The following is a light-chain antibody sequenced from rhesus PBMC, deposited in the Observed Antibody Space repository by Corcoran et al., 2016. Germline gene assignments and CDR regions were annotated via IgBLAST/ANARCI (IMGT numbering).Light chain of an antibody. CDR2: KAS. J-gene: IGKJ1*01. CDR1: QGISSW. V-gene: IGKV1-22*01. CDR3: QQYNSRPRT. Sequence: DIQMTQSPSSLSASVGDTVTITCRASQGISSWLAWYQQKPGKAPKLLIYKASSLQSGVPSRFSGSGSGTDFTLTISNLQSEDFATYFCQQYNSRPRTFGQGTKVGIK.